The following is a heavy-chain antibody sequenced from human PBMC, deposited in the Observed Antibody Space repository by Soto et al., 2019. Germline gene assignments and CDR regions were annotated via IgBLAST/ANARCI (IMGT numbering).Heavy chain of an antibody. Sequence: EVHLVESWGGLVQPGGSLRLACVATGFTFSAYWMSWVRQAPGKGLEWVANIRQDGGEKYYLDSVKGRFTISRDNAKNSLFLQMNSLRLEDTAVYYCARVQVAEDYSGQGTLVTVSS. J-gene: IGHJ4*02. CDR1: GFTFSAYW. CDR3: ARVQVAEDY. V-gene: IGHV3-7*01. D-gene: IGHD6-19*01. CDR2: IRQDGGEK.